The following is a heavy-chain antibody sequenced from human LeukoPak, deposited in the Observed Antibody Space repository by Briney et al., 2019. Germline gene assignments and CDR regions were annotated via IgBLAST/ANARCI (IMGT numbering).Heavy chain of an antibody. V-gene: IGHV3-53*01. CDR2: IYNGGST. J-gene: IGHJ5*02. CDR1: GFTVSSNY. Sequence: GGSLRLSCAASGFTVSSNYMSWVRQAPGKGLEWVSVIYNGGSTYYADSVKGRFTISRDNSKNTLYLQMNSLRAEDTAVYYCAKGSDYYGSGSPNWFDPWGQGTLVTVSS. CDR3: AKGSDYYGSGSPNWFDP. D-gene: IGHD3-10*01.